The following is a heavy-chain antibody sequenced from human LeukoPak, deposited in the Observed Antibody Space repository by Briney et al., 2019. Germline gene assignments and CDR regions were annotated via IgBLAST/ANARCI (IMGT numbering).Heavy chain of an antibody. D-gene: IGHD5-12*01. CDR1: GGSISSGGYY. CDR3: ARVRGYDYYYYYGMDV. CDR2: IYYSGST. Sequence: PSETLSLTCTVSGGSISSGGYYWSWIRQHPGKGLEWIGYIYYSGSTYYNPSLKSRVTISVDTSKNQFSLKLSSVTAADTAVYYCARVRGYDYYYYYGMDVWGQGTTVTVPS. V-gene: IGHV4-31*03. J-gene: IGHJ6*02.